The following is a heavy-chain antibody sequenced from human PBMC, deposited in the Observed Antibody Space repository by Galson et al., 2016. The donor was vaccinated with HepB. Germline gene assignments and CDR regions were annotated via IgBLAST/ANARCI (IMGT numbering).Heavy chain of an antibody. CDR2: ISASGGYT. D-gene: IGHD2-15*01. CDR3: AKWGYCSGGSCHSWMDV. V-gene: IGHV3-23*01. CDR1: GFTFTGYD. Sequence: SLRLSCAASGFTFTGYDMSWVRQAPGKGLEWVSVISASGGYTHFADSVKGRFSISRDNSRNTLFLQTSSLRAEDTAVYYCAKWGYCSGGSCHSWMDVWGQGTMVTVSS. J-gene: IGHJ3*01.